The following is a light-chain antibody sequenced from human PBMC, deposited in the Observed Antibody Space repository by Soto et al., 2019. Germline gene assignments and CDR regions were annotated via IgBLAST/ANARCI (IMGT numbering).Light chain of an antibody. CDR3: QQLYVYPLT. CDR2: VAS. V-gene: IGKV1-9*01. Sequence: DIQLTQSPSVLSASVGDRVTITCRASQGISSYLAWYQQKPGKGPKLLIYVASTLQSGVPSRFSGSGSGTEFTLTISSLQPEDFATYYCQQLYVYPLTYRQGTKLEIE. CDR1: QGISSY. J-gene: IGKJ2*01.